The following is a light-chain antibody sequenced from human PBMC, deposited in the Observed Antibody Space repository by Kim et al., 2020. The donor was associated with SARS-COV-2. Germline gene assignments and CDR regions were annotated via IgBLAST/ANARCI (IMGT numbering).Light chain of an antibody. Sequence: APGKTARITCGGSNIGSKSVLWYQQKPGQAPVLVIYYDSDRPSGIPERFSGSNSGNTATLTISRVEAGDEADYYCQVWDSSSDHPVFGGGTQLTVL. CDR3: QVWDSSSDHPV. V-gene: IGLV3-21*04. CDR1: NIGSKS. J-gene: IGLJ3*02. CDR2: YDS.